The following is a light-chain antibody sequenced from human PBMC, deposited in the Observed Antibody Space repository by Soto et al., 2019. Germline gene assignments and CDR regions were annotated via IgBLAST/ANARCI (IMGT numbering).Light chain of an antibody. J-gene: IGLJ1*01. CDR3: AAWDDSLNGHI. V-gene: IGLV1-44*01. CDR1: ISNIGSNS. CDR2: SSN. Sequence: QSALTQPHSASGTPGQRVTISCSGSISNIGSNSVHWFQQVPGTAPKPLIYSSNQRPSGVPERFSGSKSGTSASLAISGLQSEDEADYYCAAWDDSLNGHIFGTGTKVTVL.